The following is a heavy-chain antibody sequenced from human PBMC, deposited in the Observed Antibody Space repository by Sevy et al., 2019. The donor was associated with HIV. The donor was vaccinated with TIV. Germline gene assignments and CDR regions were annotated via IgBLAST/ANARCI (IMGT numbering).Heavy chain of an antibody. CDR3: TRINGDDIVVVVAAVREDYGMDV. CDR1: GFTFSGSA. CDR2: IRSKANSYAT. D-gene: IGHD2-15*01. Sequence: GGSLRLSCAASGFTFSGSAMHWVRQASGKGLEWVGRIRSKANSYATAYAASVKGRFTISRDDSKNTAYLQMNSLKTEETAVYYCTRINGDDIVVVVAAVREDYGMDVWGQGTTVTVSS. V-gene: IGHV3-73*01. J-gene: IGHJ6*02.